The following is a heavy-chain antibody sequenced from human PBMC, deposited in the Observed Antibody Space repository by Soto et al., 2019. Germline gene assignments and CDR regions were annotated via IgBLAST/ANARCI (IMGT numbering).Heavy chain of an antibody. CDR3: AIGSYSRSLLAY. J-gene: IGHJ4*02. Sequence: EVQLVESGGGLVQPGGSLRLSCAASGFSFSSFWMNWVRQAPGKGLEWVANINQDGSEEGYVDSVKGRLTISRDNTKNSLSLQMNSLRAEDTAVYYCAIGSYSRSLLAYWGQGALVTVSS. CDR2: INQDGSEE. CDR1: GFSFSSFW. V-gene: IGHV3-7*02. D-gene: IGHD6-13*01.